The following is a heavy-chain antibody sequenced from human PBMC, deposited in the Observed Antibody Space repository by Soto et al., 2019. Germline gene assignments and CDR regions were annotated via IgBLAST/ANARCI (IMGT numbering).Heavy chain of an antibody. V-gene: IGHV3-23*01. D-gene: IGHD3-9*01. CDR2: ISGSGGST. J-gene: IGHJ6*02. CDR3: AKDYVLRYFDWTPESDYYYNGMDV. Sequence: GGSLRLSCAASGFTFSSYAMSWVRQAPGKGLQCVSVISGSGGSTYYADSVKGRFTISRGNSKNTLYLQMNSLRAEDTAVYYCAKDYVLRYFDWTPESDYYYNGMDVWGQGNTITFSS. CDR1: GFTFSSYA.